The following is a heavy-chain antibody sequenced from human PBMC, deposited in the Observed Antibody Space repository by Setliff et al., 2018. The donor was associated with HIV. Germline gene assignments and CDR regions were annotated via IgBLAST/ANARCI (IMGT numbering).Heavy chain of an antibody. J-gene: IGHJ4*02. CDR2: IYTSGST. CDR3: VREYSSSLYADY. CDR1: GGSISSGSYY. Sequence: PSETLSLTCTVSGGSISSGSYYWSWIRQPAGKGLEWIGHIYTSGSTNYNPSLKSRVTISVDTSKNQFSLKLSSVTAADTAVYYCVREYSSSLYADYWGQGTLVTVSS. V-gene: IGHV4-61*09. D-gene: IGHD6-6*01.